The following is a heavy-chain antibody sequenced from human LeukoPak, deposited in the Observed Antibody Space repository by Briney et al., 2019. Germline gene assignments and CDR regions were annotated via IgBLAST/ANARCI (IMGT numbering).Heavy chain of an antibody. V-gene: IGHV4-34*01. J-gene: IGHJ5*02. CDR1: GGSFSGYY. CDR2: INHSGST. D-gene: IGHD6-19*01. CDR3: ARGNRTRTGYSSGRYGWFAFWFDP. Sequence: PSETLSLTCAVYGGSFSGYYWSWIRQPPGKGLEWIGEINHSGSTNYNPSLKSRVTISVDTSKNQFSLKLSSVTAADTAVYYCARGNRTRTGYSSGRYGWFAFWFDPWGQGTLVTVSS.